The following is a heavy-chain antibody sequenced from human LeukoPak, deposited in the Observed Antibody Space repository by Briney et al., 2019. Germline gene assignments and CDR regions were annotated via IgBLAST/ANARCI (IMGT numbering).Heavy chain of an antibody. CDR3: ARYDGSIRPFEY. V-gene: IGHV3-7*01. D-gene: IGHD6-13*01. CDR1: GFSFSNYW. CDR2: IKKDGSAT. Sequence: PGGSLRLSCAVSGFSFSNYWMSWVRQAPGKGLEWVANIKKDGSATQYVDSVKGRFTISRDNARELLYLQMNSLRAEDTALYYCARYDGSIRPFEYWGQGALVTVSS. J-gene: IGHJ4*02.